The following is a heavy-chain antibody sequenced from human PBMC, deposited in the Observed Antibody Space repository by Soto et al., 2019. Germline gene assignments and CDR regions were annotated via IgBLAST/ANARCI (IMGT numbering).Heavy chain of an antibody. V-gene: IGHV1-24*01. CDR2: FDPEDGET. CDR3: ARFSGGSYNTYYFYYGMDV. J-gene: IGHJ6*02. D-gene: IGHD2-15*01. Sequence: ASVKVSCKVSGYTLTELSMHWVRQAPGKGLEWMGGFDPEDGETIYAQKFQGRVTMTEDTSTDTAYMELSSLRSDDTAMYYCARFSGGSYNTYYFYYGMDVWGQGTTVTVSS. CDR1: GYTLTELS.